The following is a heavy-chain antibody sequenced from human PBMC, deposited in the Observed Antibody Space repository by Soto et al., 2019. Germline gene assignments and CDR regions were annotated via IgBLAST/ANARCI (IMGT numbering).Heavy chain of an antibody. Sequence: VQLQESGPGLVKSSETLSLTCSVSGGSISSYYWTWIRQHPGKGLEWIGYIYSSGRTNYNPSLKSRVTLSVDPSTTQVSLKLNSVTAADTAVYYCASLAYPHYFDFWGRGTLVTVSS. CDR2: IYSSGRT. J-gene: IGHJ4*02. CDR3: ASLAYPHYFDF. V-gene: IGHV4-59*01. CDR1: GGSISSYY.